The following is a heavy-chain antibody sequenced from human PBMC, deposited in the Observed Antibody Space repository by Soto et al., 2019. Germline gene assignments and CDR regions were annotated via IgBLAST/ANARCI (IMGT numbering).Heavy chain of an antibody. J-gene: IGHJ6*02. CDR3: ARDRKSAEAYNWNIRYYYDGLDV. D-gene: IGHD1-1*01. Sequence: QVQLVESGGGVVQPGRSLRLSCAASGFTFDTYAMNWVRQAPGGGLEWVAVRSYDGSNKYYPDSVKGRFTVSRDNSENTRYLELNNLRADDTAVYYCARDRKSAEAYNWNIRYYYDGLDVWGQGTTVTVSS. V-gene: IGHV3-30-3*01. CDR1: GFTFDTYA. CDR2: RSYDGSNK.